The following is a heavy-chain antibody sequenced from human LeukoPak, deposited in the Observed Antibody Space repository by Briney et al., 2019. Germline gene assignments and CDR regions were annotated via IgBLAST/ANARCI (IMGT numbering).Heavy chain of an antibody. Sequence: SETLSLTCTVSGDSIRSSSYYWGWTRQPPGKGLEWIGNIYYSGSTYYNPSLKSRVTISVDTSKNQFSLKLSSVTAADTAVYYCARGMPLDIVVVPAARGCFDPWGQGTLVTVSS. V-gene: IGHV4-39*07. J-gene: IGHJ5*02. CDR2: IYYSGST. D-gene: IGHD2-2*03. CDR3: ARGMPLDIVVVPAARGCFDP. CDR1: GDSIRSSSYY.